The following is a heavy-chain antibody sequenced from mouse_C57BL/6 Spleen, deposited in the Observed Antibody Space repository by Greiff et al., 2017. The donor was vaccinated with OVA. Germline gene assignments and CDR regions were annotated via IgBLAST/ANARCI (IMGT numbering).Heavy chain of an antibody. Sequence: QVQLQQPGAELVMPGASVKLSCKASGYTFTSYWMHWVKQRPGPGLEWIGEIDPSDSYTNYNHKFKGKSTLTVDKSSSTAYMQLSSLTSEDSAVYYCATHYYGSSWCAYWGQGTLVTVSA. CDR3: ATHYYGSSWCAY. CDR2: IDPSDSYT. V-gene: IGHV1-69*01. J-gene: IGHJ3*01. D-gene: IGHD1-1*01. CDR1: GYTFTSYW.